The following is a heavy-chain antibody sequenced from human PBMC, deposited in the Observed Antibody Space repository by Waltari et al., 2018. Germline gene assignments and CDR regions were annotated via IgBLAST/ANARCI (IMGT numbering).Heavy chain of an antibody. J-gene: IGHJ4*02. CDR3: ARRWCSGGVCYGDY. CDR1: GYSFTNYW. V-gene: IGHV5-51*01. CDR2: IYPTDSDT. Sequence: EVQLVQSGTEVKKPGESLKISCKGSGYSFTNYWIGWVRQMPGKGLEWMRIIYPTDSDTRYSPSFQGQVTISADKSISTTYLQWSSLKASDTAMYYCARRWCSGGVCYGDYWGQGTLVTVSS. D-gene: IGHD2-8*02.